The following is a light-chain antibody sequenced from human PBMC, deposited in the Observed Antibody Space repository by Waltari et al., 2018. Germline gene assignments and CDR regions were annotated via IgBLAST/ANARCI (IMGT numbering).Light chain of an antibody. CDR3: QQANSVPLT. Sequence: DIQMTQSPSSVSASVGDRVTITCRASQGIINWLAWYQLNTGKAPKLLIYAASSLQSGVPSRSSGSGSGIDVTLTISSLQPEDVGTYDCQQANSVPLTFGEGTNVEIK. CDR2: AAS. CDR1: QGIINW. J-gene: IGKJ4*01. V-gene: IGKV1-12*01.